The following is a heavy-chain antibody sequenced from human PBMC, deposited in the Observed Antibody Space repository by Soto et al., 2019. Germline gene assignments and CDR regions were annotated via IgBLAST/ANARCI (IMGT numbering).Heavy chain of an antibody. V-gene: IGHV3-33*01. CDR3: ARVPRREGSWYDH. CDR2: IWYDGINK. J-gene: IGHJ5*02. CDR1: GFAFDSYG. Sequence: QVQLVESGGGVVQPGKSLTLSCAASGFAFDSYGLHWVRQAPGKGLEWVALIWYDGINKKYADSVKGRFTISRDNTANKVFLEMNSLRAEDTAVYFCARVPRREGSWYDHWGQGTLVTVSS.